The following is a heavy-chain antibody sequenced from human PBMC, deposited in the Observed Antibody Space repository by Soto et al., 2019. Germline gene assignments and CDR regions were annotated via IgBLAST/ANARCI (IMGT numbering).Heavy chain of an antibody. V-gene: IGHV1-69*13. D-gene: IGHD2-15*01. Sequence: SVKVSCKASGGTFSSYAISWVRQAPGQGLEWMGVIIPIFGTANYAQKFQGRVTITADESTSTAYMELSSLRSEDTAVYYCARDRYCSGGSCYAYFDYWGQGTLVTVSS. CDR2: IIPIFGTA. CDR1: GGTFSSYA. J-gene: IGHJ4*02. CDR3: ARDRYCSGGSCYAYFDY.